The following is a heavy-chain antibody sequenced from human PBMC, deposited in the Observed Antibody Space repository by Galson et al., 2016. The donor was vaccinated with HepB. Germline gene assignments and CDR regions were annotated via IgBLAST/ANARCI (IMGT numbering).Heavy chain of an antibody. CDR3: ARVKWELPFF. CDR2: ISSDGNIA. D-gene: IGHD1-26*01. V-gene: IGHV3-74*01. CDR1: GFTFSTSW. Sequence: SLRLSCAASGFTFSTSWMHWVRQAPGKGLVWVSRISSDGNIANYADSVRGRFTISRDNAKNTLYLQMNSLRAEDTAIYYCARVKWELPFFWGQGTLVTVSS. J-gene: IGHJ4*02.